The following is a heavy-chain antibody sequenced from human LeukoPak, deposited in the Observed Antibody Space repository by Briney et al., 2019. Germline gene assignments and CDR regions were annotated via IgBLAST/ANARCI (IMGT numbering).Heavy chain of an antibody. V-gene: IGHV3-23*01. CDR1: GFNFSSYV. J-gene: IGHJ4*02. CDR2: ISGSGAST. D-gene: IGHD3-3*01. Sequence: EGSLRLSCAASGFNFSSYVMSWVRQAPGKGLEWVSVISGSGASTYYADSVKGRFTISRDNSKNTLYLQMNGLRAEDTAVYYCAKDKQYYDFWSGYRHFDYWGQGTLVTVSS. CDR3: AKDKQYYDFWSGYRHFDY.